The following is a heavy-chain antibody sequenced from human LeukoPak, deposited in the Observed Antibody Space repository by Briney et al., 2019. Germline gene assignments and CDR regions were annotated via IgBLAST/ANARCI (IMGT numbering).Heavy chain of an antibody. CDR3: AREGYCSGGSCPGGTDY. CDR1: GGSISSYY. Sequence: PSQTLSLTCTVSGGSISSYYWSWIRQPPGKGLEWIGYIYYSGSTNYNPSLKSRVTISVDTSKNQFSLKLSSVTAADTAVYYCAREGYCSGGSCPGGTDYWGQGTLVTVSS. D-gene: IGHD2-15*01. V-gene: IGHV4-59*01. J-gene: IGHJ4*02. CDR2: IYYSGST.